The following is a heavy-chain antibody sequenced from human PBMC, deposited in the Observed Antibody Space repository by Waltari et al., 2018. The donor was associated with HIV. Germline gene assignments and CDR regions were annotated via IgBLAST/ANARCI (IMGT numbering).Heavy chain of an antibody. V-gene: IGHV3-30*03. CDR1: GLIFKNS. D-gene: IGHD3-16*01. Sequence: QVGLLASGEDVVQPGRSLRLSGGGSGLIFKNSHANWVCQATDKGLEWFSTISSTGGIKYDADSAKGRFTISRDNSKNTVHLQLNRLTPEDTAVYLCAREARGSRWGEWYFDLWGRGTRVTVSS. CDR2: ISSTGGIK. CDR3: AREARGSRWGEWYFDL. J-gene: IGHJ2*01.